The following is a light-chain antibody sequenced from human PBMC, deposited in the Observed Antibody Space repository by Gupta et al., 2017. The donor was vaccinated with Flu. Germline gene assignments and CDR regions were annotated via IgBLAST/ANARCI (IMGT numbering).Light chain of an antibody. CDR3: CSHAGSKKWV. V-gene: IGLV2-11*01. CDR1: SSDGINYNY. J-gene: IGLJ3*02. Sequence: QSALTQPRSVYGSPGQSVTISCTGSSSDGINYNYVSWYQPHPGKAPKLMIYSVTMRPSGVPDRFSGSKSGNTASLTISGLQADDEADYYCCSHAGSKKWVFGGGTKLTVL. CDR2: SVT.